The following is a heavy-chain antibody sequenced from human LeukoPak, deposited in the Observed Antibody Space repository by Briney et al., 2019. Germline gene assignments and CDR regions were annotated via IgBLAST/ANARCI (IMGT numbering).Heavy chain of an antibody. V-gene: IGHV3-23*01. CDR3: VNAGHSPYAGRWSSPTIYYFDY. Sequence: GGSLRLSCAASVFTFSSYVMSWVRQAPGKGLEWVSSIGSSGATTYYADSVKGRFTISRDNSKNTLFLQMNSLRAEDTALYYCVNAGHSPYAGRWSSPTIYYFDYWGQGTLVTVSS. CDR1: VFTFSSYV. J-gene: IGHJ4*02. D-gene: IGHD3-3*01. CDR2: IGSSGATT.